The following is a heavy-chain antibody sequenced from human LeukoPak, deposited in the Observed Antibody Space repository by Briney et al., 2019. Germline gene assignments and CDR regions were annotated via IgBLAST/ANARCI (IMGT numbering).Heavy chain of an antibody. CDR2: ISYDGSNK. CDR3: AKETGYTVDY. CDR1: GFTFSSYG. Sequence: GGSLRLSCAASGFTFSSYGMHWVRQAPGKGLEWVAVISYDGSNKYYADSVKGRFTISRDNSKNTLYLQMNSLRAEDTAVYYCAKETGYTVDYWGQGTLVTVSS. D-gene: IGHD6-13*01. J-gene: IGHJ4*02. V-gene: IGHV3-30*18.